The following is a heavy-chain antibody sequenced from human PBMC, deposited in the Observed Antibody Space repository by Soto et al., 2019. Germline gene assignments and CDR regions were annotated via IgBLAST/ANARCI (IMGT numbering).Heavy chain of an antibody. D-gene: IGHD6-25*01. Sequence: EVQLVESGGGLVKPGGSLRLSCAASGFTFSRYGMNWVRQAPGKGLELVSSISGLSSFIYYADSVKGRFTVSRDNAKNSLFMQMNSLTAEDTVVYYCARDPQQRLADSYYYGMDVWGQGTTVIVSS. J-gene: IGHJ6*02. CDR2: ISGLSSFI. V-gene: IGHV3-21*02. CDR1: GFTFSRYG. CDR3: ARDPQQRLADSYYYGMDV.